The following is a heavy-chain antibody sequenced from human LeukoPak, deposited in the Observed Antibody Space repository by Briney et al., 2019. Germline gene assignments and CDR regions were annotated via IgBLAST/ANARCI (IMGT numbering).Heavy chain of an antibody. CDR2: IYYSGST. D-gene: IGHD3-22*01. CDR1: GGSISSSSYY. CDR3: AREGTWYYDSSGYRDAFDI. Sequence: SETLSLTCTVSGGSISSSSYYWGWIRQPPGKGLEWIGSIYYSGSTYYNPSLKSRVTISVDTSKNQFSLKLSSVTAADTAVYYCAREGTWYYDSSGYRDAFDIWGQGTMVTVSS. V-gene: IGHV4-39*02. J-gene: IGHJ3*02.